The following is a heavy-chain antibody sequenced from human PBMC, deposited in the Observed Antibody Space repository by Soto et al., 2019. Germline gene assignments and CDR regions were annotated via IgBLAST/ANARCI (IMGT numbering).Heavy chain of an antibody. D-gene: IGHD6-6*01. CDR1: GGSISSGGYY. CDR2: IYYSGST. J-gene: IGHJ3*02. CDR3: ARDKWYSSSYDAFDI. V-gene: IGHV4-31*03. Sequence: SETLSLTCTVSGGSISSGGYYWSWIRQHPGKGLEWIGYIYYSGSTYYNPSHKSRVTISVDTSKNQFSLKLSSVTAADTAVYYCARDKWYSSSYDAFDIWGQGTMVTVSS.